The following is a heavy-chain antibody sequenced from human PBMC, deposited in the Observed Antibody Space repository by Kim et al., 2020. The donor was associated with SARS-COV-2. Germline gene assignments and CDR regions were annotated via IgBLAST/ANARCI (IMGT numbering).Heavy chain of an antibody. Sequence: NPSLKSRVTLSVETSRNQFSLKLSSVAAADTAVFYCTRHLSGSSWFDYWGQGTLVTVSS. V-gene: IGHV4-39*01. J-gene: IGHJ4*02. CDR3: TRHLSGSSWFDY. D-gene: IGHD6-13*01.